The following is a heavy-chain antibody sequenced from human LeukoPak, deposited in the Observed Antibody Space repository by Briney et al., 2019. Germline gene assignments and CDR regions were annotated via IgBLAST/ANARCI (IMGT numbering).Heavy chain of an antibody. Sequence: SETLSLTCSVSGASISSYYWSWIRQPPGKGLEWIAYIYYTGSTNYNPSLKSRVTISLDTSKNQFSLMVNSVTTTDTAVYYCARKRGYYGLGSFDYWGQGNPVTVSS. J-gene: IGHJ4*02. D-gene: IGHD3-10*01. V-gene: IGHV4-59*01. CDR3: ARKRGYYGLGSFDY. CDR2: IYYTGST. CDR1: GASISSYY.